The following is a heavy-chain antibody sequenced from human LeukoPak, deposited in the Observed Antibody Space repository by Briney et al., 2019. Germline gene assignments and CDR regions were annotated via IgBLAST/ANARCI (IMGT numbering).Heavy chain of an antibody. V-gene: IGHV1-18*01. Sequence: ASVKVSCKASGYTFTSYGISWVRQAPGQGLEWMGWISAYNGNTHYAQKVQDRVTMTTDTSTSTAYMELRSLTSDDTAVYYCARYYYDSSGYGYWGQGTLVTVSS. CDR2: ISAYNGNT. D-gene: IGHD3-22*01. J-gene: IGHJ4*02. CDR1: GYTFTSYG. CDR3: ARYYYDSSGYGY.